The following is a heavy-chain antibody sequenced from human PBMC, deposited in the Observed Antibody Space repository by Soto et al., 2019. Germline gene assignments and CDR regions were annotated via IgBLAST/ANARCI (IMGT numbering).Heavy chain of an antibody. J-gene: IGHJ4*02. Sequence: EVQLVESGGGLVKPGGSLRLSCAASGFTFSNAWMSWVRQAPGKGLEWVGRIKSKTEGGTTDYAAPVKGRFTISRDDSKNTLYLQMNSLKTEDTAVYYCTTSSTRRYWGQGTLVTVSS. CDR3: TTSSTRRY. V-gene: IGHV3-15*01. CDR2: IKSKTEGGTT. D-gene: IGHD2-2*01. CDR1: GFTFSNAW.